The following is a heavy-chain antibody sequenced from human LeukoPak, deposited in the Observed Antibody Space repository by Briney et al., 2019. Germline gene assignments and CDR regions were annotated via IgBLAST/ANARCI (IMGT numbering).Heavy chain of an antibody. Sequence: QPGGSLRLSCTASGFTVSSSYMTWVRKAPGKGLEWVSLIYGGGGTFYADSVKGRFTISRHNSENTLYLQMNNLRAEDTAVYYCARVGVGTVAGNYFDDWGQGTLVTVSS. CDR1: GFTVSSSY. D-gene: IGHD6-19*01. J-gene: IGHJ4*02. CDR3: ARVGVGTVAGNYFDD. CDR2: IYGGGGT. V-gene: IGHV3-53*04.